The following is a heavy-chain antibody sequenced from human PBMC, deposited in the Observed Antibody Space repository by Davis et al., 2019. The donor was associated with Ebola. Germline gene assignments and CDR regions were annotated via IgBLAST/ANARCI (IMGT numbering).Heavy chain of an antibody. Sequence: GESLKISCAASGFTFSTHWMHWVRQAPGKGLVWVSRITGDGSATNYADSVKGRFTISRDNAMNMVYLQMNSLRAEDTAVYYCTTAFEYWGQGTLVTVPS. D-gene: IGHD2/OR15-2a*01. CDR2: ITGDGSAT. J-gene: IGHJ4*02. CDR3: TTAFEY. V-gene: IGHV3-74*01. CDR1: GFTFSTHW.